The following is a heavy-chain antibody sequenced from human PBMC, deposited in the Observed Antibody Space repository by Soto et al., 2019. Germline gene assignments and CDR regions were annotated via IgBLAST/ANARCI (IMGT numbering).Heavy chain of an antibody. J-gene: IGHJ4*02. CDR1: GFGFVEYG. Sequence: EVYLVESGGGVVRPGGSLRLSCAASGFGFVEYGMSWVRQGPGKGLEWVSGINRHGDSTGYADSVKGRFTISRDNAKNSLYLEMNGLRAEDTAFYYCARDHRWGYEYGDYGYSWGQGTLVTVSS. CDR3: ARDHRWGYEYGDYGYS. D-gene: IGHD4-17*01. CDR2: INRHGDST. V-gene: IGHV3-20*04.